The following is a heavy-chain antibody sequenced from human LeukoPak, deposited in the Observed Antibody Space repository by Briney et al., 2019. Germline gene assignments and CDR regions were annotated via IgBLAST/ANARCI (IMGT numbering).Heavy chain of an antibody. CDR1: GFTFSTYW. CDR3: ARDYAGSPDY. Sequence: AGGSLRLSCTASGFTFSTYWINWVRQSPGKGLVGVALINGDGSTTTHADSVKGRFTISRDNAKNTAYLQMNSLRDEDTAVYFCARDYAGSPDYWGQGTLVTVSA. D-gene: IGHD3-10*01. V-gene: IGHV3-74*03. CDR2: INGDGSTT. J-gene: IGHJ4*02.